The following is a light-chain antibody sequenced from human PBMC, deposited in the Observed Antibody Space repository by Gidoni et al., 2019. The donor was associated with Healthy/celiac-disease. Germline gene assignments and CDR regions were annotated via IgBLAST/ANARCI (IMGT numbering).Light chain of an antibody. V-gene: IGKV1-33*01. CDR2: DAS. CDR1: QDVSNY. CDR3: QQYDNLPLT. J-gene: IGKJ3*01. Sequence: DIQMTQSPSSLSASVGDRVTITCQASQDVSNYLNWYQQKPGKAPQLLIYDASNLETGVPSTFSGSGSGTDFTFTISSLQPEDIATYYCQQYDNLPLTFGPGTKVDIK.